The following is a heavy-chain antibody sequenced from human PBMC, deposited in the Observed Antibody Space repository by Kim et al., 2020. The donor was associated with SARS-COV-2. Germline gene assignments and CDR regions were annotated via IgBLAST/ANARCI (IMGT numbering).Heavy chain of an antibody. CDR1: GGSFSGYY. J-gene: IGHJ6*02. D-gene: IGHD3-16*01. CDR2: INHSGST. V-gene: IGHV4-34*01. Sequence: SETLSLTCAVYGGSFSGYYWSWIRQPPGKGLEWIGEINHSGSTNYNPSLKSRVTISVDTSKNQFSLKLSSVTAADTAVYYCARGLGDVWGQGTTVTVSS. CDR3: ARGLGDV.